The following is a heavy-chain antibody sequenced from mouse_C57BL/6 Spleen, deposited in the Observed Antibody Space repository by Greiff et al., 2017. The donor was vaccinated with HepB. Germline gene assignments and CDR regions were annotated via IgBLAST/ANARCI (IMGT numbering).Heavy chain of an antibody. CDR3: ARSGNTWFDY. Sequence: VQLQQSGAELVRPGTSVKVSCKASGYAFTNYLIEWVKQRPGQGLEWIGVINPGSGGTNYNEKFKGKATLTADKSSSTAYMQLSSLTSEDSAVYFCARSGNTWFDYWGQGTLVTVSA. CDR1: GYAFTNYL. CDR2: INPGSGGT. J-gene: IGHJ3*01. D-gene: IGHD2-1*01. V-gene: IGHV1-54*01.